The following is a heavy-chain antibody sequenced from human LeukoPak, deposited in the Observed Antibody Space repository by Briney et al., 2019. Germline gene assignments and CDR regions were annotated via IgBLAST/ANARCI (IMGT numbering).Heavy chain of an antibody. CDR3: AKDISSGRHGLWESSDY. Sequence: PGGSLRVSCTASGFTLDNYAILWVRQAPGQGLEWVSLISGVGGSTYHADSVKGGFTIARDNSKNSLYLQMNSLRTEDAALYYCAKDISSGRHGLWESSDYWGQGTLVTVSS. CDR1: GFTLDNYA. V-gene: IGHV3-43*02. D-gene: IGHD3-22*01. J-gene: IGHJ4*02. CDR2: ISGVGGST.